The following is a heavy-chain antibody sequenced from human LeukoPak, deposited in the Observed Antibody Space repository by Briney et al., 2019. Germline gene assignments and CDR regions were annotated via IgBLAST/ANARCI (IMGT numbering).Heavy chain of an antibody. J-gene: IGHJ4*02. CDR3: AKATGMAATGTSDY. CDR1: GFTFSNYA. Sequence: GGSLRLSCAASGFTFSNYAMSWVRQAPGKGLEWVSAVTISGGTTYYADSVRGRFTISRDNSKSTLYLQMNSLRAEDTAVYYCAKATGMAATGTSDYWGQGTLVTVSS. CDR2: VTISGGTT. D-gene: IGHD6-13*01. V-gene: IGHV3-23*01.